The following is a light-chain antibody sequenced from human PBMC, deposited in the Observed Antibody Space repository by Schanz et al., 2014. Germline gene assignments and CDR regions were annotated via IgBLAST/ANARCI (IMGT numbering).Light chain of an antibody. Sequence: QSALTQPPSASGSPGQSITISCTGTSSDVGGYNYVSWYQQHPGKAPKLMIYDVSNRPSGVSHRFSGSKSGNTASLTISGLQPEDEGDYYCSSYTGSSMIFGGGTKVTVL. CDR3: SSYTGSSMI. V-gene: IGLV2-14*01. J-gene: IGLJ2*01. CDR1: SSDVGGYNY. CDR2: DVS.